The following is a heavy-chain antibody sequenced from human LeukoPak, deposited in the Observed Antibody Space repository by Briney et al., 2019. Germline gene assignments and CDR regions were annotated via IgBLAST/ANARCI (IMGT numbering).Heavy chain of an antibody. CDR3: ARDPPVRYCSGGSCYSGAFDI. Sequence: GGSLRLSCAASGNDMHWVRQAPGKGLVWVSRINSDGSSTSYADSVKGRFTISRDNAKNTLYLQMNSLRAEDTAVYYCARDPPVRYCSGGSCYSGAFDIWGQGTMVTVSS. CDR2: INSDGSST. CDR1: GND. V-gene: IGHV3-74*01. D-gene: IGHD2-15*01. J-gene: IGHJ3*02.